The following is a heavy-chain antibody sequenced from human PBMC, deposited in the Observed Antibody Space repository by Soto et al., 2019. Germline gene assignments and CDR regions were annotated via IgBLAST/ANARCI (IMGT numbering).Heavy chain of an antibody. Sequence: KPSETLSLTCAVYGGSFSCYYWSWIRQPPGKGLEWIGEINHSGSTNYNPSLKSRVTISVDTSKNQFSLKLSSVTAADTAVYYCASSSSHYYYYYGMDVWGQGTTVTVSS. CDR3: ASSSSHYYYYYGMDV. V-gene: IGHV4-34*01. CDR2: INHSGST. J-gene: IGHJ6*02. CDR1: GGSFSCYY. D-gene: IGHD6-13*01.